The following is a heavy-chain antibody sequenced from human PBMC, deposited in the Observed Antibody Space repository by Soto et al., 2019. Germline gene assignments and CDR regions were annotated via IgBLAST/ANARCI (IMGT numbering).Heavy chain of an antibody. CDR1: GFTFSNYA. D-gene: IGHD2-2*02. CDR2: ISGSGGST. Sequence: PGGSLRLSCAASGFTFSNYAVTWVRQAPGKGLEWVSTISGSGGSTYYADSVKGRFTISRDNSKNTLYLQMNSLRAEDAAVYYCARDQDCSSTSCFTDYYYYYGMDVWGQGTTGNVSS. CDR3: ARDQDCSSTSCFTDYYYYYGMDV. J-gene: IGHJ6*02. V-gene: IGHV3-23*01.